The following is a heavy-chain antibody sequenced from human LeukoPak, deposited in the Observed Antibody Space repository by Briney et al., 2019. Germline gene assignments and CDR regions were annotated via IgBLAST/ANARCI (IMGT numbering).Heavy chain of an antibody. CDR3: ARGGPRIAVPGTVL. D-gene: IGHD6-19*01. CDR2: ISTYNGKT. V-gene: IGHV1-18*01. Sequence: AAVKVSCKASGYSFTSYGISWVRQAPGQGLEWMGWISTYNGKTNSAQKFQGRVTMTTDTSTSTAYMELRSLRSDDTAEYYCARGGPRIAVPGTVLWGQGTLVTVSS. J-gene: IGHJ4*02. CDR1: GYSFTSYG.